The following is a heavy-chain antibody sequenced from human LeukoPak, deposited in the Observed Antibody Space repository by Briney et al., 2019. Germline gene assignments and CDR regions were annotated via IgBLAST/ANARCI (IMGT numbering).Heavy chain of an antibody. V-gene: IGHV4-4*07. CDR2: FHVTGST. Sequence: SETLSLTCNVSGDSIRGYSWSWIRQPAGKGLEWIGRFHVTGSTTYLPSLEGRVTMALETSKNQFSLKLTSMTAADTAVYFCARDRFCRNAICHPALGLWGQGTLVSVSS. J-gene: IGHJ4*02. CDR3: ARDRFCRNAICHPALGL. D-gene: IGHD2-2*01. CDR1: GDSIRGYS.